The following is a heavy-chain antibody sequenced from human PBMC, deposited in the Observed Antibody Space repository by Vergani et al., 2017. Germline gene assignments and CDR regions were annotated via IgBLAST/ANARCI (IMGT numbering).Heavy chain of an antibody. CDR3: ARLRGGY. CDR2: IYSGGST. D-gene: IGHD3-16*01. Sequence: EVQLVESGGGLVQPGRSLRLSCTASGFTFGDYAMSWVRQAPGKGLEWVSVIYSGGSTYYADSVKGRFTISRDNSKNTLYLQMNSLRAEDTAVYYCARLRGGYWGQGTLVTVSS. CDR1: GFTFGDYA. V-gene: IGHV3-66*02. J-gene: IGHJ4*02.